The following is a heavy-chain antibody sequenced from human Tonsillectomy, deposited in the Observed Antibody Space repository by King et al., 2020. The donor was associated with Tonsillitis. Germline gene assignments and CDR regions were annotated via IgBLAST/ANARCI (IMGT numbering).Heavy chain of an antibody. CDR2: XXXXXXXX. CDR1: GFTFSXYA. V-gene: IGHV3-23*04. Sequence: VQLVESGGGXVQPXGSLRLXXXASGFTFSXYAXSXVXXAPXKGXXXVXXXXXXXXXXYXXXXXXGRFXISRXXSKNTLYLQMNSLRAEDTAVYYCAKYPQSAYYGMDVWGQGTTVTVSS. CDR3: AKYPQSAYYGMDV. J-gene: IGHJ6*02.